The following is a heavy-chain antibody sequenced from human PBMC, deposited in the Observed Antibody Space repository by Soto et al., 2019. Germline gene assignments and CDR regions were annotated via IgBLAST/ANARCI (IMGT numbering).Heavy chain of an antibody. V-gene: IGHV3-30*04. D-gene: IGHD2-8*01. Sequence: QVQLVESGGGVVQPGGSLRLSSAASGFTSSIYAMHWVRQAPGKGLEWGPVISYDGRQNYSTDSRKGRFTISRDNSKNTLFLQMDSLRAEDTAVYYCASIVLFRPVIQATAATGSPDATYDIWGQGKLVTVSS. CDR1: GFTSSIYA. CDR3: ASIVLFRPVIQATAATGSPDATYDI. CDR2: ISYDGRQN. J-gene: IGHJ3*02.